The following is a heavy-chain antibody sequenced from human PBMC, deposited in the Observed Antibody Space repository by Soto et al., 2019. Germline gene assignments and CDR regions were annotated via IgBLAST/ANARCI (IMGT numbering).Heavy chain of an antibody. J-gene: IGHJ1*01. CDR1: GGSVSSGSYY. CDR3: ARVAYYYDSSGYYRLGAEYFQH. V-gene: IGHV4-61*01. D-gene: IGHD3-22*01. CDR2: IYYSGST. Sequence: ETLSLTCTVSGGSVSSGSYYWSWLRQPPGKGLEWIGYIYYSGSTNYNPSLKSRVTISVDTSKNQFSLKLSSVTAADTAVYYCARVAYYYDSSGYYRLGAEYFQHWGQGTRATVSS.